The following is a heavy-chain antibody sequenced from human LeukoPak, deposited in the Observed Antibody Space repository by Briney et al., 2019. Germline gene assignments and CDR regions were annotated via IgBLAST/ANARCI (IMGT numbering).Heavy chain of an antibody. Sequence: PGGSPRLSCAASGFTFSNYGMHWVRQAPGKGLEWVAVIPYDGSNTYYADSVKGRFTISRDNSKNTLYLQMNSLRAEDTAVYYCAKNTKPTLVTPDFWGQGTLVTVSS. CDR1: GFTFSNYG. CDR2: IPYDGSNT. D-gene: IGHD4-23*01. CDR3: AKNTKPTLVTPDF. J-gene: IGHJ4*02. V-gene: IGHV3-30*18.